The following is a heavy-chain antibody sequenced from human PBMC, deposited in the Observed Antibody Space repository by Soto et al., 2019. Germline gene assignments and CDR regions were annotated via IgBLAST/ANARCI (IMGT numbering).Heavy chain of an antibody. J-gene: IGHJ6*03. D-gene: IGHD6-19*01. CDR3: ARGNLWGAEQWDYYYYMDV. Sequence: SETLSLTCAVYGGSFSGYYWSWIRQPPGKGLEWIGEINHSGSTNYNPSLKSRVTISVDTSKNQFSLKLSSVTAADTAVYYCARGNLWGAEQWDYYYYMDVWGKGTTVTVSS. V-gene: IGHV4-34*01. CDR2: INHSGST. CDR1: GGSFSGYY.